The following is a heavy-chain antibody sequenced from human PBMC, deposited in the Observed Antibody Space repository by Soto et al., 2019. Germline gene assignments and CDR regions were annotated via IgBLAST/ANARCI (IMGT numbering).Heavy chain of an antibody. Sequence: GGSLRLPCAAFGYSFSDYYMSWIPQAPGNGLEWVSYISSSSSYTNYADSVKGRFTISRDNAKNSLYLKMNSLRAKDTDEYYCERDLSTAMSPGRGMDVWGQGTTVPVYS. CDR1: GYSFSDYY. D-gene: IGHD5-18*01. V-gene: IGHV3-11*06. CDR3: ERDLSTAMSPGRGMDV. J-gene: IGHJ6*02. CDR2: ISSSSSYT.